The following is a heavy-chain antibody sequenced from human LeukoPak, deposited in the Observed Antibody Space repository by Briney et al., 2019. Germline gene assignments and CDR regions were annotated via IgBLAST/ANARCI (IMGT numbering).Heavy chain of an antibody. CDR2: VNPNSSGT. Sequence: GASVKVSCKASGYTFTGYYIHWVRQAPGQGLEWMGWVNPNSSGTNYGQNFQGRVTMTRDTSISTAYMELRGLTPDDTAAYYCARAGYYDSSGYYHPFDYWGQGIVVTVSS. D-gene: IGHD3-22*01. J-gene: IGHJ4*02. CDR1: GYTFTGYY. CDR3: ARAGYYDSSGYYHPFDY. V-gene: IGHV1-2*02.